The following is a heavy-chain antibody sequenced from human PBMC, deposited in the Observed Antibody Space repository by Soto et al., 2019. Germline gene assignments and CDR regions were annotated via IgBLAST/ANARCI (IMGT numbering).Heavy chain of an antibody. CDR1: GDSISSGGYY. Sequence: TLSLTCTVSGDSISSGGYYWTWIRQHPGKGLEWIGYIYHSGSAYYSPSLKSRVTISVDTSKNQFSLKLSSVTGADTAVYYCARDQEVNYSDYGGSDYYYGMDVWGQGTTVTVSS. J-gene: IGHJ6*02. V-gene: IGHV4-31*03. D-gene: IGHD4-17*01. CDR3: ARDQEVNYSDYGGSDYYYGMDV. CDR2: IYHSGSA.